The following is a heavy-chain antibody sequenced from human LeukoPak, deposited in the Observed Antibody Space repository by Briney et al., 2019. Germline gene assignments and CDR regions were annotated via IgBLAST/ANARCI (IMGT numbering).Heavy chain of an antibody. D-gene: IGHD6-19*01. CDR1: GGSISSYY. CDR3: ARPDQWLDY. CDR2: IYTSGST. V-gene: IGHV4-4*09. J-gene: IGHJ4*02. Sequence: PSETLSLTCTVSGGSISSYYWSWIREPPGKGLEWIGYIYTSGSTNYNPSLKSRVTISVDTSKNQFSLKLSSVTAADTAVYYCARPDQWLDYWGQGTLVTVSS.